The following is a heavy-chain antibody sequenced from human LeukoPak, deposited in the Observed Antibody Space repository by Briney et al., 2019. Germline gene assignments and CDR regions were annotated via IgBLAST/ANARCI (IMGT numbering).Heavy chain of an antibody. CDR2: IKQDGSDK. J-gene: IGHJ4*02. D-gene: IGHD4-23*01. V-gene: IGHV3-7*03. CDR1: GCTVSSYW. Sequence: GGSLRLSCAASGCTVSSYWMSWVRQAPGKGLEWVANIKQDGSDKYYVDSVKGRFTISRDNAKNSLYLQINSLRAEDTAVYYCARKTVVGSYFDYWGQGTPVTVSS. CDR3: ARKTVVGSYFDY.